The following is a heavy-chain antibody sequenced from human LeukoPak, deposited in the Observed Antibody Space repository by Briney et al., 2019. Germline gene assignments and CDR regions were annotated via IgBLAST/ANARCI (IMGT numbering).Heavy chain of an antibody. V-gene: IGHV1-69*13. J-gene: IGHJ4*02. Sequence: SVTVSCKASGGTFSSYAISWVRQAPGQGLEWMGGIIPIFGTANYAQKFQGRVTITADESTSTAYMELNSLRAEDTAVYYCARDEASYYDYVWGSYRPRVSEYRGQGTLVTVSS. CDR2: IIPIFGTA. CDR3: ARDEASYYDYVWGSYRPRVSEY. CDR1: GGTFSSYA. D-gene: IGHD3-16*02.